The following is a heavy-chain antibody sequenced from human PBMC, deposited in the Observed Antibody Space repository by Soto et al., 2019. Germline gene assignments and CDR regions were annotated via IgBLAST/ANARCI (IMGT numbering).Heavy chain of an antibody. CDR1: GFTFSSYA. J-gene: IGHJ4*02. D-gene: IGHD5-18*01. V-gene: IGHV3-23*01. CDR2: ISGSGGST. Sequence: EVQLLESGGGLVQPGGSLRLSCAASGFTFSSYAMSWVRQAPGKGLEWVSAISGSGGSTYYADSVKGRFTISRDNSRNTQYMQMNSLRAEDTSVYYCAKGWIQLWTSDYWGQVTRVTVSS. CDR3: AKGWIQLWTSDY.